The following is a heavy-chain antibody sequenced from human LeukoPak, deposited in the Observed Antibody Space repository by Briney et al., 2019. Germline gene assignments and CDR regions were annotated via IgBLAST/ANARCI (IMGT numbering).Heavy chain of an antibody. CDR2: FRTTTDGGTG. V-gene: IGHV3-15*01. CDR3: VTHLRRELSNDY. J-gene: IGHJ4*02. D-gene: IGHD4-23*01. Sequence: GGSLRLSCAASGFTFSSTWMTWVRQTPGRGLEWVAFFRTTTDGGTGEYAAPVKGGFTISRAVSINTLFLQMSSLKIEDTAVYYCVTHLRRELSNDYWGQGTLVTVSS. CDR1: GFTFSSTW.